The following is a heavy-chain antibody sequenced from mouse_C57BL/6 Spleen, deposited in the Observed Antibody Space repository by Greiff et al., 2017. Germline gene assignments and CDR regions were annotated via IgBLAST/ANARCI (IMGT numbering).Heavy chain of an antibody. Sequence: EVKLVESGGGLVKPGGSLKLSCAASGFTFSSYTMSWVRQTPEKRLEWVATISGGGGNTYYPDSVKGRFTIARDNAKNTLYLQMSSLRSEDTALYYCARHPYGNYEYFDVWGTGTTVTVSS. CDR2: ISGGGGNT. CDR1: GFTFSSYT. J-gene: IGHJ1*03. CDR3: ARHPYGNYEYFDV. V-gene: IGHV5-9*01. D-gene: IGHD2-1*01.